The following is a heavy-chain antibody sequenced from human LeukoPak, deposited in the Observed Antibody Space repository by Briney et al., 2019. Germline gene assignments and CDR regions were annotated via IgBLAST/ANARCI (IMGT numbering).Heavy chain of an antibody. CDR2: ITGNSGST. J-gene: IGHJ3*02. CDR1: GFTFDDYT. D-gene: IGHD7-27*01. Sequence: GRSLRLSCAASGFTFDDYTMHWVRQPPGKGLEWVSGITGNSGSTDYADSVRGRFTISRDNAKNSLYLQMNTLREEDTALYYCAKGNWGNAFDIWGQGTMVTVSS. CDR3: AKGNWGNAFDI. V-gene: IGHV3-9*01.